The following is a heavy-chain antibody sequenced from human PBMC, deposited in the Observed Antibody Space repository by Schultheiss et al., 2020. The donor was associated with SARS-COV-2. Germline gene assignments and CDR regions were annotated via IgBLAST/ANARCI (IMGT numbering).Heavy chain of an antibody. Sequence: QTLSLTCTVSGGSISSGGYYWSWIRQHPGKGLEWIGYIYYSGSTYYNPTLKSRVTISVDTSKNQFSLKLSSVTAADTAVYYCARGYGVASPGFVVVPAAKARGVRFDPWGQGTLVTVSS. D-gene: IGHD2-2*01. CDR1: GGSISSGGYY. CDR2: IYYSGST. V-gene: IGHV4-31*03. CDR3: ARGYGVASPGFVVVPAAKARGVRFDP. J-gene: IGHJ5*02.